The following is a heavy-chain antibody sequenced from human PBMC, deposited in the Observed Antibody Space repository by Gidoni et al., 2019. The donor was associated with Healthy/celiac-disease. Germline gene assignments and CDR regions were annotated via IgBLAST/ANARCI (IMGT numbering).Heavy chain of an antibody. D-gene: IGHD6-19*01. CDR3: ARPYNPYSSGWFDY. CDR2: INHSGTT. J-gene: IGHJ4*02. V-gene: IGHV4-34*01. Sequence: QVQLQQWGAGLLKLSETLSPTCAVYGGSFSGYYWSWIRQPPGKGLEWIGEINHSGTTNYNPSLKSRVTISVDTSKNQFSLKLSSVTAADTAVYYCARPYNPYSSGWFDYWGQGTLVTVSS. CDR1: GGSFSGYY.